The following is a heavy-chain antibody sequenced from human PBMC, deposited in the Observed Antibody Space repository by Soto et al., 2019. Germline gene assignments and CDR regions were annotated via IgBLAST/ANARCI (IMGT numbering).Heavy chain of an antibody. V-gene: IGHV3-48*01. CDR2: ISSSSSTI. Sequence: GGSLRLSCAASGFTFSSYSMNWVRQAPGKGLEWVSYISSSSSTIYYADSVKGRFTISRDNAKNSLYLQMNSLRAEDTAVYYCARDNSLLRFLNYMDVWGKGTTVTVSS. J-gene: IGHJ6*03. D-gene: IGHD3-3*01. CDR1: GFTFSSYS. CDR3: ARDNSLLRFLNYMDV.